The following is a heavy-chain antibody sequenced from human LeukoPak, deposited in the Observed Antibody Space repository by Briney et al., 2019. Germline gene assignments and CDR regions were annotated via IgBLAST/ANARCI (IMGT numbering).Heavy chain of an antibody. CDR2: IWYDGSNT. Sequence: PGGSLRLSCAASGFTFSSYGMHCVRQVPGKGLVWVAAIWYDGSNTYYADSVKDRFTISRDNSKNTLYMQMNSLRAEDKAVYYCAKASGGYSYGRDLDYWGQGTLVTVSS. D-gene: IGHD5-18*01. V-gene: IGHV3-33*06. CDR1: GFTFSSYG. CDR3: AKASGGYSYGRDLDY. J-gene: IGHJ4*02.